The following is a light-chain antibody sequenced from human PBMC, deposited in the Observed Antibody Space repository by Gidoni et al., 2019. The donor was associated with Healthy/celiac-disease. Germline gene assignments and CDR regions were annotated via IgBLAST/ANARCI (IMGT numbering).Light chain of an antibody. CDR3: QQYNSYSPP. CDR2: DAS. V-gene: IGKV1-5*01. J-gene: IGKJ1*01. Sequence: DIQMTQSPSTLSASVGDRVTITCRASQSISSWLAWYQQKPGKAPKLLIYDASSLESGVPSRFRGSGSGTEFTLTISSLQPDDFATYSCQQYNSYSPPFGQGTKVEIK. CDR1: QSISSW.